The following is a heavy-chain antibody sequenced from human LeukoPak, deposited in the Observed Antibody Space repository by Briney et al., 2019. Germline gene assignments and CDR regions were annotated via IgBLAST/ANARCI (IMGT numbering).Heavy chain of an antibody. D-gene: IGHD5-12*01. CDR3: AKDGAWLRFDD. V-gene: IGHV3-23*01. CDR1: GFTFSTYG. J-gene: IGHJ4*02. Sequence: GGSLRLSCAASGFTFSTYGMNWVRQAPGKGLEWVSGVSPSGDITYYADSVKGRFTISRDNSKNTVYLQMNNVRAEDTAVYYCAKDGAWLRFDDWGQGTLVTVSS. CDR2: VSPSGDIT.